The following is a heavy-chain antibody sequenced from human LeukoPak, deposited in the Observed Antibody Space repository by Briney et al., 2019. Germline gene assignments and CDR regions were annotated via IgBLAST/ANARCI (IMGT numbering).Heavy chain of an antibody. D-gene: IGHD5-18*01. CDR2: IRSKAYRGTT. J-gene: IGHJ6*02. Sequence: GRSLRLSCTASGFTFGDHAMSWVRQAPGKGLEWVGFIRSKAYRGTTEYAASVQGRFTISRDDSKSVVYLQMNSLKTEDTAFYYRARGPIQLWIHNATDVWGQGTTVTVSS. CDR3: ARGPIQLWIHNATDV. CDR1: GFTFGDHA. V-gene: IGHV3-49*04.